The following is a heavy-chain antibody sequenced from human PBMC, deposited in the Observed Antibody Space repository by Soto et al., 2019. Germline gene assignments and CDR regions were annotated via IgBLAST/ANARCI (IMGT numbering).Heavy chain of an antibody. D-gene: IGHD6-19*01. V-gene: IGHV1-69*13. Sequence: SVKVSCPASVGTFSSYAISWVRQAPGQGLEWMGGIIPIFGTANYAQKFQGRVTITADESTSTAYMELSSLRSEDTAVYYCARVCPDSSGWYRNWFDHWGQGTLVTVSS. CDR2: IIPIFGTA. CDR3: ARVCPDSSGWYRNWFDH. J-gene: IGHJ5*02. CDR1: VGTFSSYA.